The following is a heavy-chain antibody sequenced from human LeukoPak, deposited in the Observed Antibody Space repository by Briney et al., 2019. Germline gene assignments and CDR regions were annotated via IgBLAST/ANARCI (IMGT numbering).Heavy chain of an antibody. J-gene: IGHJ5*02. CDR2: IYTSGST. D-gene: IGHD3-10*01. CDR1: GGSISSGSYY. V-gene: IGHV4-61*02. Sequence: PSQTLSLTCTVSGGSISSGSYYWSWIRQPAGKGLEWIGRIYTSGSTNYNPSLKSRVTISVDTSKNQFSLKLSSVTAADTAVYYCAREVVYGSCGPWGQGTLVTVSS. CDR3: AREVVYGSCGP.